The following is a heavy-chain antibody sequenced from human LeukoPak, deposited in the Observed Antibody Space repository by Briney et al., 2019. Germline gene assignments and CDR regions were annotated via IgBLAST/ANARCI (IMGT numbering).Heavy chain of an antibody. CDR1: GFTFSSYS. CDR3: ARDSTGRGSGRGDY. Sequence: GGSLRLSCAASGFTFSSYSMNWVRQAPGKGLEWVSSISSSSSYIYYADSVRGRFTISRDNAKNSLYLQMNSLRAEDTAVYYCARDSTGRGSGRGDYWGQGTLVTVSS. D-gene: IGHD3-10*01. V-gene: IGHV3-21*01. J-gene: IGHJ4*02. CDR2: ISSSSSYI.